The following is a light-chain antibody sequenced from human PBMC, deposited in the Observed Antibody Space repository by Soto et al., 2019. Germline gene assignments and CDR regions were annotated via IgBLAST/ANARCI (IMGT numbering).Light chain of an antibody. CDR2: EVS. J-gene: IGLJ2*01. Sequence: QSALTQPPSVSGSPGQSVTISCTGTSSDVGSYNRVSWYQQPPGTAPKLMIYEVSNRPSGVPDRFSGSKSGNTASLTISGLQAEDEAYYYCSSYTSSSTPHVVFGGGTKLTVL. CDR3: SSYTSSSTPHVV. V-gene: IGLV2-18*02. CDR1: SSDVGSYNR.